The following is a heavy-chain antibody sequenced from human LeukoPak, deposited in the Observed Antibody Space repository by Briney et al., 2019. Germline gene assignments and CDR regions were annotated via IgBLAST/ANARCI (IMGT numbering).Heavy chain of an antibody. CDR1: GYTFSSYY. CDR2: INPRGGST. D-gene: IGHD3-16*01. V-gene: IGHV1-46*01. Sequence: ASVKVSCKASGYTFSSYYMHWVRQAPGQGLEWMGIINPRGGSTGYAQRFQGRVTMTRDTSTSTVYEELSSLRSEDTAVYYCATGGGGPYYFDYWGQGTQVTVSS. J-gene: IGHJ4*02. CDR3: ATGGGGPYYFDY.